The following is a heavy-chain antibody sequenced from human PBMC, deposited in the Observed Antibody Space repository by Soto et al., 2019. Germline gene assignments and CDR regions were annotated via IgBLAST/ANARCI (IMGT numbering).Heavy chain of an antibody. CDR2: INQDESES. CDR3: VSANIVGRPG. J-gene: IGHJ3*01. D-gene: IGHD6-6*01. CDR1: GFSFKTFW. Sequence: EMQLVESGGGSVQPGESLRLSCAASGFSFKTFWMSWVRQAPGKGLEWVANINQDESESHYVDSAKGRFTISRDNAKSSVSLQMNDLRVEDTAVYYCVSANIVGRPGGGQGTMVTVSS. V-gene: IGHV3-7*01.